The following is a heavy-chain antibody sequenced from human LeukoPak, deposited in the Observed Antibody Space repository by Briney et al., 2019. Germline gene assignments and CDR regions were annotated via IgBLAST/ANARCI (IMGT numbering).Heavy chain of an antibody. CDR1: GGSISSYY. CDR3: ARVPSPYGGYYYGMDV. V-gene: IGHV4-4*07. J-gene: IGHJ6*02. CDR2: IYTSGST. D-gene: IGHD3-10*01. Sequence: PSETLSLTCTVSGGSISSYYWSWIRQPAGKGLEWIGRIYTSGSTNYNPSLKSRVTMSVDTSKNQFSLKLSSVTAADTAVYYCARVPSPYGGYYYGMDVWGQGTTVTVSS.